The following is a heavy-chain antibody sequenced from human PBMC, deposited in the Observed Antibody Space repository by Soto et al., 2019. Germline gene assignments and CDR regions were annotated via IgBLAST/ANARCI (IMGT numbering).Heavy chain of an antibody. J-gene: IGHJ4*02. D-gene: IGHD6-6*01. CDR1: GFTFSSYA. CDR2: ISGSGGST. Sequence: GGSRRLCYAASGFTFSSYAISRVRHAPGQGLEWVSAISGSGGSTYYADSVKGRFTISRDNSKNTLYLQMNSLRAEDTAVYYCASLGGGSSSSGYYFDYWGQGTLVTVSS. CDR3: ASLGGGSSSSGYYFDY. V-gene: IGHV3-23*01.